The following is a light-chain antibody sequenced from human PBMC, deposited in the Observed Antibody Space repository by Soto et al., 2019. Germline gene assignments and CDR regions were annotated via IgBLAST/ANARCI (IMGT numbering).Light chain of an antibody. J-gene: IGLJ1*01. Sequence: QSVLTQPASVSGSPGQSITISCTGTSSDFGGYNYVSWYQQHPGKAPKLMIYDVTNRPSGVSNRFSGSKSGNTASLTISGLQAEDEADYYCSSYTGSYTLEVFVTGTKVTVL. CDR1: SSDFGGYNY. V-gene: IGLV2-14*03. CDR3: SSYTGSYTLEV. CDR2: DVT.